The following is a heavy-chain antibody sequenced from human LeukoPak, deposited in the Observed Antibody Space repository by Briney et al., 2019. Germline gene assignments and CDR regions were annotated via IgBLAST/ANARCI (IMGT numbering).Heavy chain of an antibody. CDR3: AKDPLVRGLTYDQ. CDR1: GFTFSSYG. V-gene: IGHV3-30*18. CDR2: ISYDGSNK. J-gene: IGHJ4*02. Sequence: GGSLRLSCAASGFTFSSYGMHCVRQAPGKGLEWVALISYDGSNKNYAGSVKGRFTISRDNSRNTLYLEMNSLRAEDTAVYYCAKDPLVRGLTYDQWGQGTLVTVSS. D-gene: IGHD3-10*01.